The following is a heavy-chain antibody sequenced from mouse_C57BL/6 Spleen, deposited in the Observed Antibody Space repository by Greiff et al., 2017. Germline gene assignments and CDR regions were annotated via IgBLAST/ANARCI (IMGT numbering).Heavy chain of an antibody. CDR1: GYTFTSYW. D-gene: IGHD1-1*01. CDR2: IHPNSGST. J-gene: IGHJ3*01. CDR3: AREISSYFAY. Sequence: QVQLQPGAELVKPGASVKLSCKASGYTFTSYWMHWVKQRPGQGLEWIGMIHPNSGSTNYNEKFKSKATLTVDKSSSTAYMQLSSLTSEDSAVYYCAREISSYFAYWGQGTLVTVSA. V-gene: IGHV1-64*01.